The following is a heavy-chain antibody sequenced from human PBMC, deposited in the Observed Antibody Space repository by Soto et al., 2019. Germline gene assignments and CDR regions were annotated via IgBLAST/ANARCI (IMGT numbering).Heavy chain of an antibody. D-gene: IGHD2-2*01. V-gene: IGHV3-48*02. CDR1: GFTFSSYS. J-gene: IGHJ5*02. CDR2: ISSSSSTI. Sequence: EVQLVESGGGLVQPGGSLRLSCAASGFTFSSYSMNWVRQAPGKGLEWVSYISSSSSTIFYADSVKGRFTISRDSAKNSLYLQMNSLRDEDTDVYCCAREGYERGLNWFDPWGQGTLVTVSS. CDR3: AREGYERGLNWFDP.